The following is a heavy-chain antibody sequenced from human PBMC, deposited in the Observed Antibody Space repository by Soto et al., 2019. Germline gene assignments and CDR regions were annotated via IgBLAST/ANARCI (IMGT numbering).Heavy chain of an antibody. Sequence: GGSLSLSCAASGFTFSSYAMSWVRQAPGKGLEWVSAISGSVGSTYYADSVKGRFTISRDNSKNTLYLQMNSLRSEDTAVYYCAKNYYDFWLHNDYWGQGTLVTVSS. D-gene: IGHD3-3*01. CDR2: ISGSVGST. CDR3: AKNYYDFWLHNDY. V-gene: IGHV3-23*01. CDR1: GFTFSSYA. J-gene: IGHJ4*02.